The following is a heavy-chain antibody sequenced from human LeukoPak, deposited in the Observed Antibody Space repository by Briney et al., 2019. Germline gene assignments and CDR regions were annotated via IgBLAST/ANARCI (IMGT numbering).Heavy chain of an antibody. Sequence: GGSLRLSCAASGFTFSSYDMNWVRQAPGKGLEWISYISSGANTIYYADSVKGRFTSSRDNAKNSLYLQMNSLRAEDTAVYYCAGDYGFSLGIDYWGQGVLVTVSS. CDR2: ISSGANTI. CDR3: AGDYGFSLGIDY. V-gene: IGHV3-48*03. CDR1: GFTFSSYD. D-gene: IGHD3-10*01. J-gene: IGHJ4*02.